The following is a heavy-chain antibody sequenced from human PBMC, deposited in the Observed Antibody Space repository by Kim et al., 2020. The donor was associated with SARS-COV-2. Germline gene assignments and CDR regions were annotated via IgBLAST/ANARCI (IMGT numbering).Heavy chain of an antibody. CDR3: ARELGGTYYFDY. D-gene: IGHD3-16*01. CDR1: GYTFTSYY. Sequence: ASVKVSCEASGYTFTSYYMHWVRQAPGQGLEWLGIINPSGGSTSYAQRFQGRVTMTRDTSTSTVFMELSSLRSEDTAVYYCARELGGTYYFDYWGQGTLVTVSS. J-gene: IGHJ4*02. CDR2: INPSGGST. V-gene: IGHV1-46*01.